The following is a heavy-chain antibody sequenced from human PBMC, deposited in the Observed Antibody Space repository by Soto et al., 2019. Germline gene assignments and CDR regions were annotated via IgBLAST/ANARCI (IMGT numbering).Heavy chain of an antibody. Sequence: SETLSLTCTVSGGSISSYYWSWIRQPPGKGLEWIGYIYYSGSTNYNPSLKSRVTISVDTSKNQFSLKLSSVTAADTAVYYCARHKKITMVRGVTYGMDVWGQGTTVT. V-gene: IGHV4-59*08. CDR2: IYYSGST. CDR3: ARHKKITMVRGVTYGMDV. CDR1: GGSISSYY. D-gene: IGHD3-10*01. J-gene: IGHJ6*02.